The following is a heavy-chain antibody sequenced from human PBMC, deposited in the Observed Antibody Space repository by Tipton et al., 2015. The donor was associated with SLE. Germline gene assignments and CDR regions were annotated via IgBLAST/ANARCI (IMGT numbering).Heavy chain of an antibody. CDR3: ARDTDRGSSAYAGAFDF. CDR1: GAFISSSVYY. D-gene: IGHD3-22*01. CDR2: IFHGGST. V-gene: IGHV4-39*02. J-gene: IGHJ3*01. Sequence: TLSLTCSVSGAFISSSVYYWGWIRQSPGKGLEWIGNIFHGGSTYYNPSLRSRVTISMDTSKNQFSLTLTSVTAADTAVYYCARDTDRGSSAYAGAFDFWGQGTVVTVSS.